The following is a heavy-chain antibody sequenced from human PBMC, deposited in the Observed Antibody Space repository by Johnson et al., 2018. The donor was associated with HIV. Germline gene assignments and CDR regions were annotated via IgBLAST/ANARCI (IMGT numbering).Heavy chain of an antibody. CDR1: GFTVSSNY. J-gene: IGHJ3*02. CDR2: IYSDGST. D-gene: IGHD3-10*01. Sequence: MQLVESGGGVVQAGRSLRLSCAASGFTVSSNYMSWVRQAPGKGLEWVSIIYSDGSTYFADSVKGRFPISRDNSKNTLFLQMNSLRVEDTAVYYCARPPPWFGEGIGAFDIWGQGTMVTVSS. V-gene: IGHV3-66*01. CDR3: ARPPPWFGEGIGAFDI.